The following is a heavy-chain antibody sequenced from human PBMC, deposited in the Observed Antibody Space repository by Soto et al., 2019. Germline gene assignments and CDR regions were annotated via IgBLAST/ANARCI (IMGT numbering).Heavy chain of an antibody. Sequence: PGGSLRLSCSASGFTFNKYAMHWVRQAPGTGLQYVSGISDTGGSTFHADSVKGRFTISRDDSKDTLFLEMSSLRAEDTALYYCAKDALVGGGISAFDYWGQGILVTVSS. CDR1: GFTFNKYA. V-gene: IGHV3-64*04. J-gene: IGHJ4*02. D-gene: IGHD2-15*01. CDR2: ISDTGGST. CDR3: AKDALVGGGISAFDY.